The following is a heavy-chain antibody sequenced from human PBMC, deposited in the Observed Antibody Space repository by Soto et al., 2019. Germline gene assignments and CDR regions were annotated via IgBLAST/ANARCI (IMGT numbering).Heavy chain of an antibody. Sequence: EVQLVESGGGLVQPGGSLRLSCAASGFTFSSYWMHWVRQAPGKGLVWVSRIKSDGSSTSYADFVKGRFTISRDNAKNTLYLQMNSLIAEDTAVYYCARGGSSSWFRALDYWGQGTLVTVSS. CDR1: GFTFSSYW. V-gene: IGHV3-74*01. J-gene: IGHJ4*02. CDR3: ARGGSSSWFRALDY. CDR2: IKSDGSST. D-gene: IGHD6-13*01.